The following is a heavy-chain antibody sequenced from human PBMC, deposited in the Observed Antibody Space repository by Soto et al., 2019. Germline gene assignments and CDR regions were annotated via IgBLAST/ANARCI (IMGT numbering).Heavy chain of an antibody. V-gene: IGHV4-59*01. J-gene: IGHJ4*02. CDR1: GGSISRYY. Sequence: LXLTCTLSGGSISRYYWSWILQPPGKGLEWIGYIYYSGSTNYNPSLKSRVTISVDTSKNQFSLKLSSVTAADTAVYYCARAPYYDFWSGKYYFDYWGQGTLVTVSS. CDR2: IYYSGST. CDR3: ARAPYYDFWSGKYYFDY. D-gene: IGHD3-3*01.